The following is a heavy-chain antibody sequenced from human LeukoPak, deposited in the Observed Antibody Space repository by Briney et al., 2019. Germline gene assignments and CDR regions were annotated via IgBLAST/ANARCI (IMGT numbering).Heavy chain of an antibody. CDR3: ARDWPSLMDSSGWYDAFDI. J-gene: IGHJ3*02. Sequence: SETLSLTCTVYGGSISSYCWSWIRQPAGKGLEWIGRIYTSGSTNYNPSLKSRVTMSVDTSKNQFSLKLSSVTAADTAVYYCARDWPSLMDSSGWYDAFDIWGQGTMVTVSS. D-gene: IGHD6-19*01. V-gene: IGHV4-4*07. CDR1: GGSISSYC. CDR2: IYTSGST.